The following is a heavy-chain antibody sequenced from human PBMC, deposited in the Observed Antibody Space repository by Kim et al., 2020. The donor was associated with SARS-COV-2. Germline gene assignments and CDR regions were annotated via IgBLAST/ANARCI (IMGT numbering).Heavy chain of an antibody. Sequence: GGSLRLSCAASGFTFSSYAMHWVRQAPGKGLEWVAVISYDGSNKYYADSVKGRFTISRDNSKNTLYLQMNSLRAEDTAVYYCASAILTGYPTGDYWGQGTLVTVSS. CDR1: GFTFSSYA. CDR3: ASAILTGYPTGDY. CDR2: ISYDGSNK. D-gene: IGHD3-9*01. V-gene: IGHV3-30-3*01. J-gene: IGHJ4*02.